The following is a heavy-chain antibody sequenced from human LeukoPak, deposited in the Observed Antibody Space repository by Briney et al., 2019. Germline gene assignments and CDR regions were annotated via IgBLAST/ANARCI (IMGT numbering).Heavy chain of an antibody. J-gene: IGHJ5*02. CDR2: ISSSGSTI. CDR1: GFTFSSYE. CDR3: ATDGAGFDT. Sequence: GGSLRLSCAASGFTFSSYEMNWVRQAPGKGMEWVSYISSSGSTIYYADSVKGRFTISRDNAKKSLYLQMNNLGAEDTAVYYCATDGAGFDTWGQGVLVTVSS. V-gene: IGHV3-48*03.